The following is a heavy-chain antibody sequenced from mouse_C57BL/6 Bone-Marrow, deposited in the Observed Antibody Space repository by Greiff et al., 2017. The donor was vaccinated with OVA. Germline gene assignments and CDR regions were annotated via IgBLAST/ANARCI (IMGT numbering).Heavy chain of an antibody. J-gene: IGHJ2*01. Sequence: VQLKESVAELVRPGASVKLSCTASGFNIKNTYMHWVKQRPGQGLEWIGRIDPANGNTKYDQKFKGKATLTADTSSNTAYMQLSSLTSEDTAIYYCARMDLLRTTRDYWGQGTTLTVSS. CDR2: IDPANGNT. CDR1: GFNIKNTY. CDR3: ARMDLLRTTRDY. V-gene: IGHV14-3*01. D-gene: IGHD1-1*01.